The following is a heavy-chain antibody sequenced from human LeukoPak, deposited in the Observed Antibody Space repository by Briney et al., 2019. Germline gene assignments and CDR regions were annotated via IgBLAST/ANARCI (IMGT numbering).Heavy chain of an antibody. V-gene: IGHV3-15*01. CDR3: TAALPRVPAG. CDR2: IKSKTDGGTT. D-gene: IGHD2-2*01. CDR1: GFTFSSYA. J-gene: IGHJ4*02. Sequence: GGSLRLSCAASGFTFSSYAMSWVRQAPGKGLEWVGRIKSKTDGGTTDYAAPVKGRFTISRDDSKNTLYLQMNSLKTEDTAVYYCTAALPRVPAGWGQGTLVTVSS.